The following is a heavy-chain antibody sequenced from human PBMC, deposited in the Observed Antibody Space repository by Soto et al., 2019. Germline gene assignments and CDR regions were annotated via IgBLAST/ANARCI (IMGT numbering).Heavy chain of an antibody. J-gene: IGHJ4*02. CDR2: IIPIFGTA. CDR3: ARSAQDIILVPTAIGSLDY. Sequence: QVQLVQSGAEVKKPGSSVKVSCKASGGTFYNYAISWVRQAPGQGLEWMGGIIPIFGTANYAQKFQGRVTITADESASTAYMEMSSLRSDATAVYYGARSAQDIILVPTAIGSLDYWGQGTLVTVSS. CDR1: GGTFYNYA. V-gene: IGHV1-69*12. D-gene: IGHD2-2*01.